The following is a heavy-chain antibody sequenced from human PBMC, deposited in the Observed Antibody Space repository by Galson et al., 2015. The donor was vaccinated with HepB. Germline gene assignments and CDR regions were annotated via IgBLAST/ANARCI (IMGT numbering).Heavy chain of an antibody. D-gene: IGHD1-1*01. J-gene: IGHJ4*02. Sequence: SVKVSCKASKYTFTNFYIHWVRQAPGQGLEWMGRIDPNNGATNFAQKFLGRVTMTRDTSISTAYMELSRLTSDDTALYYCAREGYNWKFFDYWGQGTLVTVSS. CDR3: AREGYNWKFFDY. V-gene: IGHV1-2*06. CDR1: KYTFTNFY. CDR2: IDPNNGAT.